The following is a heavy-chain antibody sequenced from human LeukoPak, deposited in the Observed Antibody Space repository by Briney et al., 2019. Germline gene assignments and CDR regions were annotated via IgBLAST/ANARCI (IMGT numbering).Heavy chain of an antibody. J-gene: IGHJ6*03. Sequence: GGSLRLSCAASGFTFSSYGIHWVRQAPGKGLEWVAFIRFDGSNNYYADSVKGRFTISRDNSKNTLYLQMNSLRAEDTAVYYCAKDGGGYYPYYYYYMDVWGKGTTVTISS. CDR1: GFTFSSYG. D-gene: IGHD3-22*01. V-gene: IGHV3-30*02. CDR3: AKDGGGYYPYYYYYMDV. CDR2: IRFDGSNN.